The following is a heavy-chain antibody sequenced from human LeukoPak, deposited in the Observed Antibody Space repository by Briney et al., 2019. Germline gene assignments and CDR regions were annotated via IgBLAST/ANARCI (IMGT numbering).Heavy chain of an antibody. CDR2: ISAYNGNT. D-gene: IGHD3-22*01. Sequence: ASVKVSCKASGYTFTSYAMNWVRQAPGQGLEWMGWISAYNGNTNYAQKLQGRVTMTTDTSTSTAYMELRSLRSDDTAVYYCARDSITMIVVVIQNDAFDIWGQGTMVTVSS. CDR3: ARDSITMIVVVIQNDAFDI. V-gene: IGHV1-18*01. J-gene: IGHJ3*02. CDR1: GYTFTSYA.